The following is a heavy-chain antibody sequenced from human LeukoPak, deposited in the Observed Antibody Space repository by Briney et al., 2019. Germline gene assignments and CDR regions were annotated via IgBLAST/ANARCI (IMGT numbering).Heavy chain of an antibody. CDR1: GYTFTSYY. Sequence: ASVKVSCKASGYTFTSYYIHWVRQAPGQGLEWMGIINPSGGSTSYAQKFQGRVTMTRDTSTSTVYMELSSLRSEDTAVYYCARDPLARPHYYDSSGLFDPWGQGTLVTVSS. J-gene: IGHJ5*02. D-gene: IGHD3-22*01. V-gene: IGHV1-46*01. CDR3: ARDPLARPHYYDSSGLFDP. CDR2: INPSGGST.